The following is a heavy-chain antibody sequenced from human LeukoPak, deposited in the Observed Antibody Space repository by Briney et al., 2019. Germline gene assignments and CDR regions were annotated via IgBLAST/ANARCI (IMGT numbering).Heavy chain of an antibody. Sequence: PAQSLSLTRAVYGGSFSGSYSSWTRQPPGEWMEWMGEINHSGSTNYNPSLKSRVTISVDTSKNQFSLKLSSVTAADTAVYYCARRRGYSYGPFDYWGRGTLVTVSS. J-gene: IGHJ4*02. CDR2: INHSGST. D-gene: IGHD5-18*01. CDR3: ARRRGYSYGPFDY. CDR1: GGSFSGSY. V-gene: IGHV4-34*01.